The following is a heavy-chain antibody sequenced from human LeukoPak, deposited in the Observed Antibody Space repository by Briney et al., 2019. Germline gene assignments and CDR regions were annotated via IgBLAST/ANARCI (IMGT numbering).Heavy chain of an antibody. CDR1: GFTFSRYT. CDR3: VSGNFRF. V-gene: IGHV3-30*04. J-gene: IGHJ4*02. D-gene: IGHD3-9*01. CDR2: ISEDGTNK. Sequence: GGSLRLSCAVSGFTFSRYTMHWVRQAPGKGLEWVTEISEDGTNKFYAESVKGGFTVSRDNSKNMLLLQMNSLRREDTAVYYCVSGNFRFWGQGTLVTVSS.